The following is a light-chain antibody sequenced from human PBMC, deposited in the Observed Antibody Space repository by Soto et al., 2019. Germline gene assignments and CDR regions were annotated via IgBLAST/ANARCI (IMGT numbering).Light chain of an antibody. CDR2: WAS. CDR1: QSVLYSSNNKNY. CDR3: QQYYSTLLIT. V-gene: IGKV4-1*01. J-gene: IGKJ5*01. Sequence: DIVMTQSPDSLAVSLGERATINCKSSQSVLYSSNNKNYFAWYQQKPGQPPKLLIYWASTRESGVPDRFSGSGSGTDFTLTISSLQAEDVAVYYCQQYYSTLLITFGQGTRLEIK.